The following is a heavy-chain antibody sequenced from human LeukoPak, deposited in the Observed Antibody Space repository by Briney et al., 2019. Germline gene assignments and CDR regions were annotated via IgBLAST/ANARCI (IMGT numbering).Heavy chain of an antibody. CDR1: GFPFNTYA. CDR3: ARDLSAAFDF. J-gene: IGHJ4*02. Sequence: PGGSLRLSCAASGFPFNTYAMHWFRQAPGKGLEWVAVISFDGNTIYYVDSVKGRFTISRDNSKNTLFLDMSDLRVEDTAVYYCARDLSAAFDFWGQGVLVTVSS. D-gene: IGHD6-19*01. CDR2: ISFDGNTI. V-gene: IGHV3-30-3*01.